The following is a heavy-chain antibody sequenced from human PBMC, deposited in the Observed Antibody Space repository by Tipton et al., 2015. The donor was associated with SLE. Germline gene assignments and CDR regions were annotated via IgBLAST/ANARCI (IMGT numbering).Heavy chain of an antibody. CDR3: ARQGSYYYDSSGYSVFDY. V-gene: IGHV4-34*01. CDR2: INHSGSS. D-gene: IGHD3-22*01. CDR1: GGSFSGYY. J-gene: IGHJ4*02. Sequence: TLSLTCAVYGGSFSGYYWTWIRQSPGKGLEWIGEINHSGSSNYNPSLKSRVTISEDTSKNQFSLKLSSVTAADTAVYYCARQGSYYYDSSGYSVFDYWGQGTLVTVSS.